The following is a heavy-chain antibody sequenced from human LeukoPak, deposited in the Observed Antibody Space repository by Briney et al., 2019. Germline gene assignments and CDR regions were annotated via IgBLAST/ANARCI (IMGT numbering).Heavy chain of an antibody. J-gene: IGHJ4*01. V-gene: IGHV4-59*08. CDR2: ISYSRGT. CDR1: GGSITTYY. CDR3: ARHRYNFALDY. D-gene: IGHD5-24*01. Sequence: SETLSLTCTVSGGSITTYYWSWIRQPPGKGLEWIGYISYSRGTNYNPSLKSRVTISIDTSRNQFSLKLSSVTAADTAVFYCARHRYNFALDYWGHGTLVAVSS.